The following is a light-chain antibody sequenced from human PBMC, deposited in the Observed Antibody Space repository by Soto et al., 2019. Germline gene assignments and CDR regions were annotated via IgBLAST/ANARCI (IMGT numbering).Light chain of an antibody. V-gene: IGKV3-11*01. CDR2: DAS. J-gene: IGKJ5*01. Sequence: EILMTQSPGTLSLSPGERATLSCRASQSVSSTYIAWYQQKPGQAPRLLIYDASNRATGIPARFSGSGSGTDFTLTISSLEPEDFAVYYCQQRSNWITFGQGTRLEIK. CDR3: QQRSNWIT. CDR1: QSVSSTY.